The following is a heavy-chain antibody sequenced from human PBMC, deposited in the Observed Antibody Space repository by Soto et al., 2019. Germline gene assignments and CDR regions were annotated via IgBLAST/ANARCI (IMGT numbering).Heavy chain of an antibody. CDR2: IYYSGST. Sequence: SETLSLTCTVSGGSISSYYWSWIRQPPGKGLEWIGYIYYSGSTNYNPSLKSRVTISVDTSKNQFSLKLSSVTAADTAVYYCARQVVVVGITYHMDVWGKGTTVTVSS. V-gene: IGHV4-59*08. CDR1: GGSISSYY. CDR3: ARQVVVVGITYHMDV. D-gene: IGHD2-15*01. J-gene: IGHJ6*03.